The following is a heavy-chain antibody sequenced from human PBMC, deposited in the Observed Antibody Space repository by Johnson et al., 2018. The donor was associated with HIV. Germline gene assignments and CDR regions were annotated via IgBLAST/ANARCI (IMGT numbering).Heavy chain of an antibody. D-gene: IGHD2-15*01. Sequence: QVQLVESGGGVVQPGRSLRLSCAASGFTFSNYGMQWVHQAPGKGLEWVAVISYDGGNKYYADSVKGRFTISRDNSKNTLYLQMNSLRAEDTALYYCAKDRVVQSVGDAFDIWGQGTMVTVSS. CDR1: GFTFSNYG. V-gene: IGHV3-30*18. J-gene: IGHJ3*02. CDR3: AKDRVVQSVGDAFDI. CDR2: ISYDGGNK.